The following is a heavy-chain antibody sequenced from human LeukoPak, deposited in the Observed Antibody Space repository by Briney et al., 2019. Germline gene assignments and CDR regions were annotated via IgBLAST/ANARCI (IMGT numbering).Heavy chain of an antibody. J-gene: IGHJ4*02. CDR2: INHSGTT. CDR1: GGSISSSNE. D-gene: IGHD1-26*01. CDR3: ARQRGTS. Sequence: SETLSLTCAVSGGSISSSNEWSWVRQPPGKGLEWIGEINHSGTTDYNPSLKSRVTISADKSKNQFSLKLSSVTAADTAVYYCARQRGTSWGQGTLVTASS. V-gene: IGHV4-4*02.